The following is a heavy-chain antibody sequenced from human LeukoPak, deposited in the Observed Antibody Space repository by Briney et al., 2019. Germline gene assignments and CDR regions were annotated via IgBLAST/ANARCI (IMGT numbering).Heavy chain of an antibody. Sequence: GASVKVSCKASGYTLTGYYMHWVRQAPGQGLEWMGRINPNSGGTNYVEKFQGRVTMTRDTSISTAYMELSRLTSDDTAMYYCARWSNSGFDYWGQGTLVTVSS. CDR1: GYTLTGYY. J-gene: IGHJ4*02. CDR3: ARWSNSGFDY. D-gene: IGHD1-26*01. CDR2: INPNSGGT. V-gene: IGHV1-2*02.